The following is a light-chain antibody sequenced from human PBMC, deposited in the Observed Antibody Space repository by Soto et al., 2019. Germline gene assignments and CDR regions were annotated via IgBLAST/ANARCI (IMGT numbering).Light chain of an antibody. J-gene: IGKJ1*01. CDR1: QSVSSK. Sequence: EIVMTQSPATLSVSPGEGATLSCRASQSVSSKLAWYQQKPCQAPRLLIYGASSRANGIPARFSGSGSGTEFTLIISSLQSEDSAVYYCQQYNSWLWTFGQVTKVVIK. V-gene: IGKV3-15*01. CDR3: QQYNSWLWT. CDR2: GAS.